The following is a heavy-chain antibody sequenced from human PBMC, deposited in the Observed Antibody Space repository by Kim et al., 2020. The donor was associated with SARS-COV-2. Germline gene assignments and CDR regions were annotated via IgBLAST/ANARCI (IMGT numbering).Heavy chain of an antibody. Sequence: TLSLTCTVSGGSISSGGYYWSWIRQHPGKGLEWIGYIYYSGSTYYNPSLKSRVTISVDTSKNQFSLKLSSVTAADTAVYYCAGGGYSYGYFDYWGQGTLVTVSS. CDR2: IYYSGST. CDR1: GGSISSGGYY. J-gene: IGHJ4*02. V-gene: IGHV4-31*03. D-gene: IGHD5-18*01. CDR3: AGGGYSYGYFDY.